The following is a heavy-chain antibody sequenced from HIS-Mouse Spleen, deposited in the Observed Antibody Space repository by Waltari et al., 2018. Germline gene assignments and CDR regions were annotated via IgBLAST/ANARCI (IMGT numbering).Heavy chain of an antibody. V-gene: IGHV4-39*07. J-gene: IGHJ2*01. CDR2: IYYSGST. D-gene: IGHD6-13*01. CDR3: AREIPYSSSWYDWYFDL. CDR1: GGSVGSSSSY. Sequence: QLQLQVSGPGLVKPSETLSLTCPVSGGSVGSSSSYWAWIRQLPGKGLEWVGSIYYSGSTYYNPSLKSRVTISVDTSKNQFSLKLSSVTAADTAVYYCAREIPYSSSWYDWYFDLWGRGTLVTVSS.